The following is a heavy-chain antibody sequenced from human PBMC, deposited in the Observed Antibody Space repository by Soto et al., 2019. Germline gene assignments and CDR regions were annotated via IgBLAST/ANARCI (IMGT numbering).Heavy chain of an antibody. V-gene: IGHV3-30*18. CDR2: ISYDGSNK. D-gene: IGHD3-3*01. CDR3: PKDSFAAHWNTCSAP. J-gene: IGHJ5*02. Sequence: GGSLRLSCAASGFTFSSYGIHWVRQAPGKGLEWVAVISYDGSNKYYADSVKGRFTISRDNSKNTLYLQMNSLRAEDTAVYYFPKDSFAAHWNTCSAPWGQETRATV. CDR1: GFTFSSYG.